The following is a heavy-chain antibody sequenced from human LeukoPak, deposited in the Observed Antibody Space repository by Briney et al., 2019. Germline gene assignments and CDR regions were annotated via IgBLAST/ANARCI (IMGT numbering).Heavy chain of an antibody. J-gene: IGHJ4*02. Sequence: ASVKVSCKASGYTFTSYDINWVRQATGQGLEWRGWMNPNSGNTGYAQKFQCRVTMTRNTSISTAYMELSSLRSEDTAVYYCARGLRITMVRGGIGYWGQGTLVTVSS. V-gene: IGHV1-8*01. CDR3: ARGLRITMVRGGIGY. D-gene: IGHD3-10*01. CDR1: GYTFTSYD. CDR2: MNPNSGNT.